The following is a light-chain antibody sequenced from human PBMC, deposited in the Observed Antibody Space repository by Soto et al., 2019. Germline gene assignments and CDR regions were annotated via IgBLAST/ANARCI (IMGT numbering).Light chain of an antibody. CDR3: QQSYSTSIT. J-gene: IGKJ5*01. Sequence: DIQLTQSPSSLSASVGDRVTITCRASQNISSFLNWYQQKPGEAPNLLIYAASYLQGGVPSRFSGRGSGADFTLTISSLQPEDFATYYCQQSYSTSITFGQGTRLEI. CDR2: AAS. CDR1: QNISSF. V-gene: IGKV1-39*01.